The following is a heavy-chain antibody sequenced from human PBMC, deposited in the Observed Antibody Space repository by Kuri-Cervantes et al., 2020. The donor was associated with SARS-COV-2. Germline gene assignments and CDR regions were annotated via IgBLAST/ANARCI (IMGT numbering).Heavy chain of an antibody. CDR1: GFTFDDYA. CDR3: AKGGTSSSSLYFQH. CDR2: ISWNSGSI. J-gene: IGHJ1*01. D-gene: IGHD6-6*01. V-gene: IGHV3-9*03. Sequence: GGSLRLSCAASGFTFDDYAMHWVRQAPGKGLEWVSGISWNSGSIGYADSVKGRFTISRDNAKNSLYLQMNSLRAEDMALYYCAKGGTSSSSLYFQHWAQGTLVTVSS.